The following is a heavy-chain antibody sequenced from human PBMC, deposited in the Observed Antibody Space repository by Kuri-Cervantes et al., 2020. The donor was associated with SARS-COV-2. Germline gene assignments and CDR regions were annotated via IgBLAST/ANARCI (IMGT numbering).Heavy chain of an antibody. V-gene: IGHV4-34*01. D-gene: IGHD3-10*01. Sequence: SETLSLTCAVYGVSFSGYHWSWIRQPPGKGLEWIGEINHSGSTNSNPSLESRVTVSVDTSKNQFSLKLSSVTAADTAVYYCARGKEFYHYYGMDVWGQGTTVTVSS. CDR1: GVSFSGYH. CDR2: INHSGST. J-gene: IGHJ6*02. CDR3: ARGKEFYHYYGMDV.